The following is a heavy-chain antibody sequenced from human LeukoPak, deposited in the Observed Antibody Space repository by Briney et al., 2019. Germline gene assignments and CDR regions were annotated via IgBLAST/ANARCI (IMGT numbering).Heavy chain of an antibody. V-gene: IGHV3-30*18. CDR3: AKDQGSGANWFDP. CDR1: GFTFSSYG. D-gene: IGHD6-19*01. Sequence: GGSLRLSCAASGFTFSSYGMHWVRQAPGKGLEWVAVMSYDGSNKYYADSVKGRFTISRDNSKNTLYLQMNSLRAEDTAVYYCAKDQGSGANWFDPWGQGTLVTVSS. J-gene: IGHJ5*02. CDR2: MSYDGSNK.